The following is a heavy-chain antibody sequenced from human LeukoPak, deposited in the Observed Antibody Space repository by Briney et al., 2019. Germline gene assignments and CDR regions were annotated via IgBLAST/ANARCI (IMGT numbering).Heavy chain of an antibody. D-gene: IGHD1-26*01. CDR3: AKDATLGRYFDY. Sequence: GRSLRLSCAASGFTFSSYGMSWVRQAPGKGLEWVSAISGSGGSTYYADSVKGRFTISRDNSKNTLYLQMNSLRAEDTAVYYCAKDATLGRYFDYWGQGTLVTVSS. J-gene: IGHJ4*02. CDR2: ISGSGGST. CDR1: GFTFSSYG. V-gene: IGHV3-23*01.